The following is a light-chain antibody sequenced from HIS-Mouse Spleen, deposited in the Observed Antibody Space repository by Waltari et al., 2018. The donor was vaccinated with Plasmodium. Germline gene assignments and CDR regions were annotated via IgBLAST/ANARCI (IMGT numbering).Light chain of an antibody. Sequence: SYVLTQPPSVSVSPGQTARITCPGDALPKNYAYWYQQKSGQAPVLVIYEDSKRPSGIPERFSGSSSGTMATLTISGAQVEDEADYYCYSTDSSGNHRVFGGGTKLTVL. CDR3: YSTDSSGNHRV. V-gene: IGLV3-10*01. CDR2: EDS. J-gene: IGLJ3*02. CDR1: ALPKNY.